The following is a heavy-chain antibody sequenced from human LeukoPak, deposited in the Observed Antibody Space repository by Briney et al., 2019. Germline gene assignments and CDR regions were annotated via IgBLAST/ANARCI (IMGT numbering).Heavy chain of an antibody. CDR3: ARGRHIGIAAADPDAFDI. D-gene: IGHD6-13*01. CDR2: IRGSGAST. V-gene: IGHV3-23*01. Sequence: PGGSLRLSCAASGFTFSSYAMSWVRQAPGKGLEWVSGIRGSGASTYYADSVKGRFTISRDNSKNTLYLQMGSLRAEDMAVYYCARGRHIGIAAADPDAFDIWGQGTMVTVSS. CDR1: GFTFSSYA. J-gene: IGHJ3*02.